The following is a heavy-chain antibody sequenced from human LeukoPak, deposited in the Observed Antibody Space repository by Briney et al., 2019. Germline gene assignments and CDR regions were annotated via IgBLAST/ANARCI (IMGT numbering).Heavy chain of an antibody. J-gene: IGHJ4*02. CDR2: MYSSGST. Sequence: PSETLSLTCTVSGGSIIISSYYWGWIRHPPGKGLEWIGSMYSSGSTYYNPSLKGRVIISVDTSKNQFSLKLSSVTAADTAVYYCARSGSGYLRDYFDYWGQGTLVTVSS. CDR1: GGSIIISSYY. V-gene: IGHV4-39*07. D-gene: IGHD5-12*01. CDR3: ARSGSGYLRDYFDY.